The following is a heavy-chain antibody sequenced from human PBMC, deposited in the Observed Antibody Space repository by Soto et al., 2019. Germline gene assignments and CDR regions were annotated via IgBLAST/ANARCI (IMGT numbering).Heavy chain of an antibody. D-gene: IGHD3-3*01. CDR2: INPSGGST. CDR3: ARVQHSPNFWSGQNLDWFDP. CDR1: GYTFTSYY. Sequence: QVQLVQSGAEVKKPGASVKVSCKASGYTFTSYYMHWVRQAPGQGLEWMGIINPSGGSTSYAQKCQGRVNITRDTSTSTVYMELSSLRSEDTAVYYCARVQHSPNFWSGQNLDWFDPWGQGTLVTVSS. V-gene: IGHV1-46*03. J-gene: IGHJ5*02.